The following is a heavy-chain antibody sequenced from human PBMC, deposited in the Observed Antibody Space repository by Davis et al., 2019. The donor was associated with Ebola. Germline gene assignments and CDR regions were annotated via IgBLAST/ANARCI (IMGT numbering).Heavy chain of an antibody. CDR3: ARDFFRIAVAGHYYYYGMDV. CDR1: GYTFTTYG. CDR2: ISAYNGNT. J-gene: IGHJ6*02. V-gene: IGHV1-18*01. D-gene: IGHD6-19*01. Sequence: ASVKVSCKASGYTFTTYGISWVRQAPGQGLEWMGWISAYNGNTNYAQKLQGRVTMTTDTSTSTAYMELRSLRSEDTAVYYCARDFFRIAVAGHYYYYGMDVWGQGTTVTVSS.